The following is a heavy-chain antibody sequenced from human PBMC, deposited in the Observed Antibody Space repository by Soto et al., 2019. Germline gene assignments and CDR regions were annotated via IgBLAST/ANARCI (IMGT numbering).Heavy chain of an antibody. CDR1: GFTVSSNY. CDR2: IYSGGST. CDR3: ARVRPHIAAVGGLDY. J-gene: IGHJ4*02. Sequence: PGGSLRLSCAASGFTVSSNYMSWVRQAPGKGLEWVSVIYSGGSTYYADSVRGRFTISRDTSKNTLYLQMNSLRAEDTAVYYCARVRPHIAAVGGLDYWGQGTLVTVSS. D-gene: IGHD6-13*01. V-gene: IGHV3-53*01.